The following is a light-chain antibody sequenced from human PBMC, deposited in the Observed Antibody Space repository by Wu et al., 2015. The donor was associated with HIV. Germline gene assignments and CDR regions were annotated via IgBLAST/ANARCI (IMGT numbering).Light chain of an antibody. CDR2: DTS. CDR3: QQLHNYPET. V-gene: IGKV3-11*01. J-gene: IGKJ4*01. Sequence: EIVLTQSPATLSLSPGERASLSCRASQSLSSYLAWYQQKPGQPPRLLIYDTSNRAAGIPARFSGSRSGTDFTLTISSLEPEDFATYYCQQLHNYPETFGGGTKVEIK. CDR1: QSLSSY.